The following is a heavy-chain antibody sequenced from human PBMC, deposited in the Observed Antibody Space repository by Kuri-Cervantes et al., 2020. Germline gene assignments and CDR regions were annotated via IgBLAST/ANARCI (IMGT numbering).Heavy chain of an antibody. CDR1: GFTFSSYS. Sequence: GGSLRLSCVASGFTFSSYSMNWVRQAPGKGLEWVSSISSNSTYTYYTDSVKGRFTISRDNARNSLFLQMNSLRDEDTAVYYCAHTGERDFDYWGQGTLVTVSS. CDR2: ISSNSTYT. CDR3: AHTGERDFDY. D-gene: IGHD7-27*01. V-gene: IGHV3-21*01. J-gene: IGHJ4*02.